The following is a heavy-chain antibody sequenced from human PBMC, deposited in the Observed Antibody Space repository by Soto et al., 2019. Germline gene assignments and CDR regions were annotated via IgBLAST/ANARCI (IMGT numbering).Heavy chain of an antibody. D-gene: IGHD2-15*01. CDR3: ARIGVVVAAKGGGWFDP. Sequence: QVTLKESGPVLVKPTETLTLTCTVSGFSLSNARMGVSWIRQPPGKALEWLAHIFSNDEKSYSTSLKSRLTISKETSKSQVVLTMTNMDPVDTATYYCARIGVVVAAKGGGWFDPWGQGTLVTVSS. CDR1: GFSLSNARMG. J-gene: IGHJ5*02. V-gene: IGHV2-26*01. CDR2: IFSNDEK.